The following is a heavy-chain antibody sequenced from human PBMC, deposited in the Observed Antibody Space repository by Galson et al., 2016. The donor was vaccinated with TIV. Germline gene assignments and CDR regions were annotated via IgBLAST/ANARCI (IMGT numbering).Heavy chain of an antibody. Sequence: SVKVSCKASGVTFSSYVIKWVRQAPGQGLEWMGEIIPMLGTANYAQKFQGRVTITADESTSTAYMELSSLRSEDTAVYYCAKDRNTAFDTHYSYYGLDVWGQGTTVIVSS. CDR2: IIPMLGTA. CDR3: AKDRNTAFDTHYSYYGLDV. J-gene: IGHJ6*02. V-gene: IGHV1-69*13. CDR1: GVTFSSYV. D-gene: IGHD5-18*01.